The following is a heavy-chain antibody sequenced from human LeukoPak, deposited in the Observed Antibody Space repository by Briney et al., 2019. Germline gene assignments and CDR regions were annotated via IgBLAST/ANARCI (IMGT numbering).Heavy chain of an antibody. J-gene: IGHJ3*02. Sequence: SETLSLTCTVSGGSISSGGYYWSWIRQPPGKGLEWIGYIYHSGSTYYNPSLKSRVTISVDRSKNQFSLKLSSVTAADTAVYYCARALVPAAIAFDIWGQGTMVTVSS. CDR3: ARALVPAAIAFDI. CDR2: IYHSGST. CDR1: GGSISSGGYY. V-gene: IGHV4-30-2*01. D-gene: IGHD2-2*01.